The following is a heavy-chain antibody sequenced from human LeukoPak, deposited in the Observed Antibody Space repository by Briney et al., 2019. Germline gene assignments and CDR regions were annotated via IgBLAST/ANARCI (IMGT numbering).Heavy chain of an antibody. CDR3: ARDPYSGSYGNYYYYFMDV. D-gene: IGHD1-26*01. CDR1: GFTFSSYW. V-gene: IGHV3-74*01. Sequence: GGSLRLSCAASGFTFSSYWMHWVRQAPGKGLVWVSRINSDGSSTSYADSVKGQFTISRDNAKNTLYLQMNSLRAEDTAVYYCARDPYSGSYGNYYYYFMDVWGKGTTVTISS. J-gene: IGHJ6*03. CDR2: INSDGSST.